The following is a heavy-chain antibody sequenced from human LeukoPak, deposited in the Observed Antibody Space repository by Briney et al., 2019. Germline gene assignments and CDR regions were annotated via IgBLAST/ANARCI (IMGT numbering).Heavy chain of an antibody. CDR3: ARDYYGSGSYYKRT. J-gene: IGHJ5*02. CDR1: GGSISSYY. Sequence: PSETLSLTCTVSGGSISSYYWSWIRQPPGKGLEGIGYIYYSGSTNYNPSLKSRVTISVDTSKNQFSLKLSSVTAADTAVYYCARDYYGSGSYYKRTWGQGTLVTVSS. D-gene: IGHD3-10*01. V-gene: IGHV4-59*01. CDR2: IYYSGST.